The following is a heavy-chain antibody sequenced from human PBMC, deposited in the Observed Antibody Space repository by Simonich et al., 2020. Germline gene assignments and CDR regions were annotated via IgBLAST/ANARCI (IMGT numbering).Heavy chain of an antibody. CDR1: GYTVTSYG. CDR2: ISASNGNT. J-gene: IGHJ3*02. Sequence: QVQLVQSGAEVKKHGASVKVSCKASGYTVTSYGISWVRQAPGQGLEWMGRISASNGNTNYAQKLQGRVTMTTDTSTSTAYMELRSLRSDDTAVYYCARSTTGTTAFDIWGQGTMVTVSS. V-gene: IGHV1-18*01. CDR3: ARSTTGTTAFDI. D-gene: IGHD1-1*01.